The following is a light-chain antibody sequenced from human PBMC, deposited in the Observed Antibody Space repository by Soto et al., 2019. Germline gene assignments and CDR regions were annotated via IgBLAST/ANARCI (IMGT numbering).Light chain of an antibody. J-gene: IGKJ5*01. CDR1: QSVSSN. CDR2: GAS. V-gene: IGKV3D-15*01. CDR3: QQYGSSLIT. Sequence: EIVLTQSPATLSLSPGERATLSCRASQSVSSNLAWYKQKPGQAPRLLIYGASTRATGIPARFSGSGSGTEFTLTISSLKSEDFAVYYCQQYGSSLITFGQGTRLEIK.